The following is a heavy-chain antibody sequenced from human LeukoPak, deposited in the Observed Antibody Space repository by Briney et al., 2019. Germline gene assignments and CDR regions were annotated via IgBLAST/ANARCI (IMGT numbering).Heavy chain of an antibody. Sequence: GGSLRLSCAASGFKFDDYGMSWVRQAPGKGLEWVSGISGSASATYHADSVKGRFTISRDNVKSTLYLQMNSLRAEDTAVYYCAKGDDYYDNNPDYWGQGTLVTVSS. CDR3: AKGDDYYDNNPDY. CDR2: ISGSASAT. CDR1: GFKFDDYG. D-gene: IGHD3-22*01. J-gene: IGHJ4*02. V-gene: IGHV3-23*01.